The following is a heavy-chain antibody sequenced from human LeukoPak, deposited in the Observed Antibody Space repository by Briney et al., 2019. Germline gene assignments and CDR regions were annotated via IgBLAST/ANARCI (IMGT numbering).Heavy chain of an antibody. CDR2: INHSGST. CDR3: AGQDGYKAPFDY. CDR1: GGSFSGYY. Sequence: SETLSLTCAVYGGSFSGYYWSGIRQPPGKGLEWIGEINHSGSTNYNPSLKSRVTISVDTSKNQFSLKLSSVTAADTAVYYCAGQDGYKAPFDYWGQGTLVTVSS. V-gene: IGHV4-34*01. J-gene: IGHJ4*02. D-gene: IGHD5-24*01.